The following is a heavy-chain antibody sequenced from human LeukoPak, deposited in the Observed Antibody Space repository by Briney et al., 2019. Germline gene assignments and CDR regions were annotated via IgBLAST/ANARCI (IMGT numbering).Heavy chain of an antibody. Sequence: GGSLRLFCAASGFTVSSNYMSWVCQAPGKGLEWVSVIYSGGSTYYADSVKGRFTISRDNSKNTLYLQMNSLRAEDTAVYQCARDTVTTFRFRDYQHYGMDVWGQGTTVTVSS. J-gene: IGHJ6*02. D-gene: IGHD4-17*01. CDR1: GFTVSSNY. CDR2: IYSGGST. V-gene: IGHV3-53*01. CDR3: ARDTVTTFRFRDYQHYGMDV.